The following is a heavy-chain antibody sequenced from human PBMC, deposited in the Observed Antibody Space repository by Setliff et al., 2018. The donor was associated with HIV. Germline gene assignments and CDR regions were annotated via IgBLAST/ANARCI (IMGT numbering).Heavy chain of an antibody. CDR2: INPNSGGT. CDR3: AGSMVATGFDY. J-gene: IGHJ4*02. Sequence: ASVKVSCKASGYTFTDYYMHWVQQAPGQGLEWMGRINPNSGGTNHAQKFQGRVTMTRDTSSSTAYMELSSLRSEDTAVYYCAGSMVATGFDYWGQGTLVTVST. CDR1: GYTFTDYY. D-gene: IGHD5-12*01. V-gene: IGHV1-2*06.